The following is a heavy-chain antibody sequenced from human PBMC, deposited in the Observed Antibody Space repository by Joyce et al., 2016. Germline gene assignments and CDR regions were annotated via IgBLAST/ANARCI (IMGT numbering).Heavy chain of an antibody. Sequence: EVRLEQSRAEMRKSGESLKISCEVSGYNFASYYIGWVRQMPGKGLEWMVVIYPGDSDTTYSPSFQGLVTISVDKSISTAYLQWSSLKASDSAMYYCARQFRVHGGKGYFDLWGQGTLVTVSS. CDR2: IYPGDSDT. CDR1: GYNFASYY. D-gene: IGHD4-23*01. J-gene: IGHJ4*02. CDR3: ARQFRVHGGKGYFDL. V-gene: IGHV5-51*01.